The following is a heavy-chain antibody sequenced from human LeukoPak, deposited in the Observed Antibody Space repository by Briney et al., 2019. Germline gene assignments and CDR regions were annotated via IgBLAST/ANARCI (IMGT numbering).Heavy chain of an antibody. V-gene: IGHV4-4*07. D-gene: IGHD6-13*01. CDR1: GGSISSYH. J-gene: IGHJ4*02. Sequence: PSETLSLTCTVSGGSISSYHWSWIRQPAGKGLEWIGRIYTSGSTNYSPSLKSRVTMSVDTSKNQFSLKLSSVTAADTAVYYCASSSSWPSFDYWGQGTLVTVSS. CDR3: ASSSSWPSFDY. CDR2: IYTSGST.